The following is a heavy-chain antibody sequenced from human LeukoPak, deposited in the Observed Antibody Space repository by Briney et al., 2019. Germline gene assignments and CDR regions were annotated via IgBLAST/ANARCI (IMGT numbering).Heavy chain of an antibody. CDR3: ARGTSHYYDSSGYYVDY. Sequence: ASETLSLTCTVSGGSISSGFYYWSWIRQPAGKGLEWIGRIYTTGSTNYNPSLKSRVTISVDTSKNQFSLKLSSVTAADTAVYYCARGTSHYYDSSGYYVDYWGQGTLVTVSS. J-gene: IGHJ4*02. D-gene: IGHD3-22*01. V-gene: IGHV4-61*02. CDR1: GGSISSGFYY. CDR2: IYTTGST.